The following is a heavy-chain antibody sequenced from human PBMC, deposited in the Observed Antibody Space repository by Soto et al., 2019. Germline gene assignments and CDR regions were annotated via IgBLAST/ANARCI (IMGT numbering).Heavy chain of an antibody. V-gene: IGHV4-39*01. CDR2: IYYSGST. CDR1: GGSISSSSYY. D-gene: IGHD4-17*01. Sequence: SETLSLTCTFSGGSISSSSYYWGWIRQPPGKGLEWIGSIYYSGSTYYNPSLKSRVTISVDTSKNQFSLKLSSVTAADTAVYYCARRWGYGDPDAFDIWGQGTMVTVSS. J-gene: IGHJ3*02. CDR3: ARRWGYGDPDAFDI.